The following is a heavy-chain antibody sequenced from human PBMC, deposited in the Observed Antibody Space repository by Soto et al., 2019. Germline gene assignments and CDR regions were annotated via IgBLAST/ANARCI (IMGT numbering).Heavy chain of an antibody. V-gene: IGHV4-39*01. CDR3: ARLRFFTNLALAPASGIDY. CDR2: IYYSGST. J-gene: IGHJ4*02. Sequence: PSETLSLTCTVSGGSISSSGYYWGWIRQPPGKGLEWIGSIYYSGSTYYNPSLKSRVTISVDTSKNQFSLKLSSVTAADTAVYYCARLRFFTNLALAPASGIDYWGQGTLVTVSS. CDR1: GGSISSSGYY. D-gene: IGHD3-3*01.